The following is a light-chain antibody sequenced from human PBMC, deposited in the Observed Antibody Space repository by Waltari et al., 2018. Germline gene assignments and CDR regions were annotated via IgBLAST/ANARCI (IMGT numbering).Light chain of an antibody. CDR2: GAS. J-gene: IGKJ3*01. Sequence: EIVMTQSPATLSVSPGERATHSCRASQSVSSNLAWYQQKPGQAPRLLIYGASTRATGIPARFSGSGSGTEFTLTISSLQSEDFAVYYCQQYNNWQFTFGPGTKVDIK. V-gene: IGKV3-15*01. CDR1: QSVSSN. CDR3: QQYNNWQFT.